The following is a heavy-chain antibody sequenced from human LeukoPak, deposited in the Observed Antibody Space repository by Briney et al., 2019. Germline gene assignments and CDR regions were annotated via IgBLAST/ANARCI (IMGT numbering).Heavy chain of an antibody. J-gene: IGHJ4*02. CDR2: INPNSGGT. D-gene: IGHD3-10*01. Sequence: ASVKVSCKASGYTFTGYYMHWVRQAPGQGLEWMGWINPNSGGTNYAQKFQGRVTMTRDTSISTAYMELSRLRSDDTAVYYCARVQALWFGELSPFDYWGQGTLVTVSS. CDR3: ARVQALWFGELSPFDY. CDR1: GYTFTGYY. V-gene: IGHV1-2*02.